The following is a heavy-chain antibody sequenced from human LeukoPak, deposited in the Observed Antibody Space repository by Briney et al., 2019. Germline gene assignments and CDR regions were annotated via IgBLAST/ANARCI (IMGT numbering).Heavy chain of an antibody. D-gene: IGHD3-16*01. CDR2: ISYDGSNK. CDR1: GFSFRSYG. CDR3: AKDLGPYETLGY. J-gene: IGHJ4*02. V-gene: IGHV3-30*18. Sequence: GGSLRLSCAASGFSFRSYGMHWVRQAPGKGLEWVAVISYDGSNKYYADSVKGRFTISRDNSKNTLYLQMNSLRAEDTAVYYCAKDLGPYETLGYWGQGTLVTVSS.